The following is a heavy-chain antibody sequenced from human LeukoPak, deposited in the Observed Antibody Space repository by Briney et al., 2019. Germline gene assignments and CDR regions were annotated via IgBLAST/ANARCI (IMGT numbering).Heavy chain of an antibody. Sequence: SETLSLTCTVSGGSISSYYWSWIRQPAGKGLEWIGRIYSSGSTTYNASFKSRVTMSVDTSKNQFSLKLSSVTAADTAVYYCASSDSSGQTQIWGQGTMVTVSS. J-gene: IGHJ3*02. CDR1: GGSISSYY. CDR2: IYSSGST. D-gene: IGHD3-22*01. V-gene: IGHV4-4*07. CDR3: ASSDSSGQTQI.